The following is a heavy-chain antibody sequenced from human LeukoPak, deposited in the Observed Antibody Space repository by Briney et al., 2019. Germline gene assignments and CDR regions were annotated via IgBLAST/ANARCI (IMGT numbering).Heavy chain of an antibody. Sequence: PGGSLRLSCAASGFTFSSYGMHGVRQAPGKGLEWVAFIRYDGSNKYYADSVKGRFTISRDNSKNTLYLQMNSLRAEDTAVYYCAKGVTTRRWLPRDYFDYWGQGTLVTVSS. V-gene: IGHV3-30*02. D-gene: IGHD4-23*01. J-gene: IGHJ4*02. CDR2: IRYDGSNK. CDR3: AKGVTTRRWLPRDYFDY. CDR1: GFTFSSYG.